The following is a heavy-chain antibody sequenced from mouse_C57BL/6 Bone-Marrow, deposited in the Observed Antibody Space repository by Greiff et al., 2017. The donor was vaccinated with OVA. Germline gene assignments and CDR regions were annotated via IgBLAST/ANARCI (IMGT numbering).Heavy chain of an antibody. CDR1: GYTFTSYW. Sequence: QVQLQQSGAELVKPGASVKLSCKASGYTFTSYWMHWVKQRPGQGLEWIGMIHPNSGSTNYNEKFKSKATLTVDKSSSTAYMQLSSLTSEDSAVYYCARKGYDGYFFDYWGQGTTLTVSS. CDR3: ARKGYDGYFFDY. CDR2: IHPNSGST. J-gene: IGHJ2*01. D-gene: IGHD2-3*01. V-gene: IGHV1-64*01.